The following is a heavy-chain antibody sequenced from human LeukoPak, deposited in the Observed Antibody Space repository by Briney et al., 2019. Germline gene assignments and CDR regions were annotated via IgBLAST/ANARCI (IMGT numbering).Heavy chain of an antibody. CDR3: ARDILYADDAFDI. Sequence: ASVKVSCKASGYTFTSYGISWVRQAPGQGLEWMGWISAYNGNTDYAQKRQGRVTMTTDTSTSTAYMELRSLRSDDTAVYYCARDILYADDAFDIWGQGTMVTVSS. V-gene: IGHV1-18*01. D-gene: IGHD2-2*01. J-gene: IGHJ3*02. CDR2: ISAYNGNT. CDR1: GYTFTSYG.